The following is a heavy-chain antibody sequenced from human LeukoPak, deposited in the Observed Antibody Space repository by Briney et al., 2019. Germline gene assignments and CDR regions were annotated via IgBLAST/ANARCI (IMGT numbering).Heavy chain of an antibody. CDR1: GFTFSSYE. J-gene: IGHJ4*02. CDR3: AKMGDLNYFDY. V-gene: IGHV3-48*03. D-gene: IGHD3-16*01. Sequence: PGGSLRLSCAASGFTFSSYEMNWDRQAPGKGLEWVSYISSSGSTIYYADSVKGRFTISRDNAKNSLYLQMNSLRAEDRAVYYCAKMGDLNYFDYWGQGTLVTVSS. CDR2: ISSSGSTI.